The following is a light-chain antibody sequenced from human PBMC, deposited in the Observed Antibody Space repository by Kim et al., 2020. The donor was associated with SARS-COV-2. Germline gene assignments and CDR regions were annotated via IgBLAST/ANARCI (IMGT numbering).Light chain of an antibody. CDR1: KLGDKY. J-gene: IGLJ7*01. Sequence: VSTGQTASITCSGDKLGDKYACWYQQKPGQSPVLVIYQDSKRPSGIPERFSGSNSGNTVTLTISGTQAMDEADYYCQAWDSSTAVFGGGTQLTVL. CDR2: QDS. V-gene: IGLV3-1*01. CDR3: QAWDSSTAV.